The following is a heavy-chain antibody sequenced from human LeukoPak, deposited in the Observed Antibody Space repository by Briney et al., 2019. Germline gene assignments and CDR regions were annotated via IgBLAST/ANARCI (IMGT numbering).Heavy chain of an antibody. CDR2: ISASGGST. D-gene: IGHD1-1*01. CDR1: GFTFSSYA. V-gene: IGHV3-23*01. J-gene: IGHJ4*02. Sequence: PGRSLRLSCAASGFTFSSYAMNWVRQAPGKGLEWVSTISASGGSTNYVDSVRGRFTISRDNSKNTLYLQMSSLRAEDTAVYYCAKDRGNALGYLDSWGQGTLVTVSS. CDR3: AKDRGNALGYLDS.